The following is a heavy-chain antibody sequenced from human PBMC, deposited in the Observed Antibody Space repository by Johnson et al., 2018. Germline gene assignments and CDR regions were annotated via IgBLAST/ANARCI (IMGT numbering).Heavy chain of an antibody. V-gene: IGHV3-74*01. CDR1: GLTFSNKW. Sequence: VQLQESGGGLVQPGGSLTLSCAASGLTFSNKWIHWVRQVPGKGLLWVSHISTDGSGTNYADSVKGRFTVSSDSVRNTVYLPVRTRRVDDTAVYYCGTTTVNAVNPWGQGTVVTVSS. CDR2: ISTDGSGT. CDR3: GTTTVNAVNP. D-gene: IGHD4-17*01. J-gene: IGHJ3*01.